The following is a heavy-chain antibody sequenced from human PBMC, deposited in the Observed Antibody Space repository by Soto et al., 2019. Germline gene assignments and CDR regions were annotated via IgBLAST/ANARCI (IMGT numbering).Heavy chain of an antibody. D-gene: IGHD1-26*01. CDR2: INPSGGST. Sequence: GASVKVSCKASGYTFTAYYIHWVRHAPGQGPEWMGIINPSGGSTSYAQKVQGRITMTRDTSTSTVYMELSSLMSDDTAVYYCARVKDLGRYSTFDIWGQGTMVTVSS. J-gene: IGHJ3*02. CDR3: ARVKDLGRYSTFDI. CDR1: GYTFTAYY. V-gene: IGHV1-46*03.